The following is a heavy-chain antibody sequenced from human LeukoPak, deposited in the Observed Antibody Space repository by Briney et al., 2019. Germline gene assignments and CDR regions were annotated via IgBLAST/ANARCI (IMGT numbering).Heavy chain of an antibody. CDR1: GFTFSSYW. CDR3: ARLGYCSGTSCRYPGY. Sequence: GGSLRLSCAASGFTFSSYWMHWVRQAPGKGLEWVSRINSDGSSTSYADSVKGRFTISRDNAKNTLYLQMNSLRAEDTAVYYCARLGYCSGTSCRYPGYWGQGTLVTVSS. J-gene: IGHJ4*02. CDR2: INSDGSST. V-gene: IGHV3-74*01. D-gene: IGHD2-2*01.